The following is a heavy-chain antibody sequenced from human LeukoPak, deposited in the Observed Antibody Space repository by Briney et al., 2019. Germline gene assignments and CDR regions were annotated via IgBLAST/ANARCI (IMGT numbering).Heavy chain of an antibody. CDR2: IYYSGST. CDR3: ARHGPPYYGSGSSHLDY. Sequence: SETLSLTCTVSGGSISSGGYSWSWIRQHPGKGLEWIGYIYYSGSTNYNPSLKSRVTISVDTSKNQFSLKLSSVTAADTAVYYCARHGPPYYGSGSSHLDYWGQGTLVTVSS. V-gene: IGHV4-61*08. CDR1: GGSISSGGYS. D-gene: IGHD3-10*01. J-gene: IGHJ4*02.